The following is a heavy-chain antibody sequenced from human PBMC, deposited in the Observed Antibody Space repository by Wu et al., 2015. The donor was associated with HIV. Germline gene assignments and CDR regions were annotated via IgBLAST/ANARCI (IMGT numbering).Heavy chain of an antibody. D-gene: IGHD3-9*01. Sequence: QVQLVQSGAEVKKPGASVKVSCKASGYTFTGYYMHWVRQAPGQGLEWMGWINPKGGDTNYAQKLQGRVTITRDTSINTVYVDLTRLTSDDTAVYYCARDLGTGDYNGGYFDYWGQGTLVTVSS. CDR2: INPKGGDT. CDR1: GYTFTGYY. J-gene: IGHJ4*02. CDR3: ARDLGTGDYNGGYFDY. V-gene: IGHV1-2*02.